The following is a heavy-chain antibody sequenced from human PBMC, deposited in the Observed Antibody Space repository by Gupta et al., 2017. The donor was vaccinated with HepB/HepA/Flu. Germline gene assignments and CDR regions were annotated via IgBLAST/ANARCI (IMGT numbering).Heavy chain of an antibody. CDR3: ARGSGYYIRRYYYYYYMDV. D-gene: IGHD3-3*01. CDR2: IYYSGST. CDR1: GGSISSYY. J-gene: IGHJ6*03. Sequence: QVQLQESGPGLVKPSETLSLTCTVSGGSISSYYWSWIRQPPGKGLEWIGYIYYSGSTNYNPSLKSRVTISVDTSKNQFSLKLSSVTAADTAVYYCARGSGYYIRRYYYYYYMDVWGKGTTVTVSS. V-gene: IGHV4-59*01.